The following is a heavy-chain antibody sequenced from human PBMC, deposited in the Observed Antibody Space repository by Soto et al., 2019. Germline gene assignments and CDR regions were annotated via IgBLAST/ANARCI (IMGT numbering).Heavy chain of an antibody. D-gene: IGHD6-19*01. J-gene: IGHJ4*02. V-gene: IGHV1-3*01. CDR1: GYTFTSYA. Sequence: QVQLVQSGAEVKKPGASVQVSCKASGYTFTSYAMHWVRQAPGQRREWMGWINAGNGNTKYSQKFQGRVTITRDTSASTAYMELSSLRSEDTAVYYCASFWRAVAGREFDYWGQGTLVTVSS. CDR3: ASFWRAVAGREFDY. CDR2: INAGNGNT.